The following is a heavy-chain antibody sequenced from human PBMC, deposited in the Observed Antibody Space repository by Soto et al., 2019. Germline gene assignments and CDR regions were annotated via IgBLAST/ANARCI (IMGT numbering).Heavy chain of an antibody. CDR3: AKDMRGGSSSSRYYYGLDV. V-gene: IGHV3-9*01. CDR2: FSWNSGTI. D-gene: IGHD6-13*01. J-gene: IGHJ6*02. CDR1: GFTFDDYA. Sequence: EVQLVESGGGLVQPGRSLRFSGAASGFTFDDYAIHWVRQAPGKGLEWASGFSWNSGTIVYADSVKGRFTISRDNAKNSLYLQMNSLRGEDTALYYCAKDMRGGSSSSRYYYGLDVWGQGTTVTVSS.